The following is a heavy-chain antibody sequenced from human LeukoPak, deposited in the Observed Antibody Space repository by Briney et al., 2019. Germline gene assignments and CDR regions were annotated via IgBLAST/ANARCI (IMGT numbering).Heavy chain of an antibody. J-gene: IGHJ5*02. CDR1: GGSISSGGYS. V-gene: IGHV4-39*07. Sequence: SQTLSLTCAVSGGSISSGGYSWGWIRQPPGKGLEWIGSIYYSGSTYYNPSLKSRVTISVDTSKNQFSLKLSSVTAADTAVYYCARSHSEAATLLPPGWFDPWGQGTLVTVSS. CDR3: ARSHSEAATLLPPGWFDP. D-gene: IGHD2-15*01. CDR2: IYYSGST.